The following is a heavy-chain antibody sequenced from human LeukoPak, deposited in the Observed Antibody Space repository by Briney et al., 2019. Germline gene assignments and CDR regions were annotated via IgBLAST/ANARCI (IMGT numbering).Heavy chain of an antibody. CDR3: ARKVYHRFDY. D-gene: IGHD2-2*01. Sequence: PGTSLRLSCAASGFTFSSYAMTWVRQAPGKGLEWVSAISTSGDSTYYADSVRGRFTISRDNSKNTLYLQMTSLRAEDTAVYYCARKVYHRFDYWGQGTLVTVSS. V-gene: IGHV3-23*01. J-gene: IGHJ4*02. CDR2: ISTSGDST. CDR1: GFTFSSYA.